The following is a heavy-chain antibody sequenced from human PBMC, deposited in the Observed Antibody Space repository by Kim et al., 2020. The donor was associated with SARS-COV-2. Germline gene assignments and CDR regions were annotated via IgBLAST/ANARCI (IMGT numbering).Heavy chain of an antibody. J-gene: IGHJ4*02. CDR3: AKPDSGSYFAYFDY. CDR1: GFTFSSYA. CDR2: ISYDGSNK. V-gene: IGHV3-30*04. D-gene: IGHD1-26*01. Sequence: SLRLSCAASGFTFSSYAMHWVRQAPGKGLEWVAVISYDGSNKYYADSVKGRFTISRDNSKNTLYLQMNSLRAEDTAVYYCAKPDSGSYFAYFDYWGQGTLVTVSS.